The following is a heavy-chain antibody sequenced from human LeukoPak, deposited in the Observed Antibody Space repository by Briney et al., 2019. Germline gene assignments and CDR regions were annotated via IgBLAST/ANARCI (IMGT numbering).Heavy chain of an antibody. CDR2: IIPIFATT. Sequence: SVKVSCKASGGTFSSYAISWVRQAPGQGLEWMGGIIPIFATTNYAQKFQGRVTITADESTSTAYMELSSLRSEDTAVYYCARGGSTVTRWRWFDPWGQGTLVTVSS. V-gene: IGHV1-69*13. D-gene: IGHD4-17*01. CDR3: ARGGSTVTRWRWFDP. CDR1: GGTFSSYA. J-gene: IGHJ5*02.